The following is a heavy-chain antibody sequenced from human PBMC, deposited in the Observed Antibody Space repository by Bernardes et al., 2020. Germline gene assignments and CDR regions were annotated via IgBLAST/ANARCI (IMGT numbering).Heavy chain of an antibody. Sequence: ASVKDSCKTSGYSFAGHYIHWVRQAPGQGLEWMGWISPKTGATIYARNLEGRVTLTRDTSTGTAYMELNSLRSDDTAVYYCASVTTETDFWGPGTLVTVSS. J-gene: IGHJ1*01. CDR2: ISPKTGAT. CDR3: ASVTTETDF. V-gene: IGHV1-2*02. D-gene: IGHD4-17*01. CDR1: GYSFAGHY.